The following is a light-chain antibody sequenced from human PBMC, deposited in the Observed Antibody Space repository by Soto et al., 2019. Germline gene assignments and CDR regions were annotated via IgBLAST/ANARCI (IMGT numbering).Light chain of an antibody. V-gene: IGLV1-47*01. J-gene: IGLJ1*01. Sequence: QSVLTQPPSASGTPGQRVTISCSGSSYTIGSNYVYWYQQLPGTAPKLRIHRTEQQPSGVPERFSGSKSGTSAALAISGLRAEDEADYYCAAWDDRLSSHVFGTGTKV. CDR1: SYTIGSNY. CDR3: AAWDDRLSSHV. CDR2: RTE.